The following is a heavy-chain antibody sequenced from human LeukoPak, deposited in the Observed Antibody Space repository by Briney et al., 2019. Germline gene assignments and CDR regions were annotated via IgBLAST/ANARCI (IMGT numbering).Heavy chain of an antibody. V-gene: IGHV1-69*06. J-gene: IGHJ6*03. D-gene: IGHD3-3*01. CDR2: IIPIFGTA. CDR1: GGTFSSYA. Sequence: GASVKVSCKASGGTFSSYAISWVRQAPGQGLEWMGGIIPIFGTANYAQKFQGRVTITADKSTSTAYMELSSLRSEDTAVYYCARSPSIFGKEAYYYYYMDVWGKGTTVTVSS. CDR3: ARSPSIFGKEAYYYYYMDV.